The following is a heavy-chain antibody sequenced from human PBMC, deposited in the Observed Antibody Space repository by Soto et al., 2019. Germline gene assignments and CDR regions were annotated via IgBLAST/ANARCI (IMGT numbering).Heavy chain of an antibody. CDR3: ARGGVDSMIVVAVDFDY. J-gene: IGHJ4*02. Sequence: SVKVSCKASGGTFSSYAISWVRQAPGQGLEWMGGIIPIFGTANYAQKFQGRVTITADESTSTAYMELSSLRSEDTAVYYCARGGVDSMIVVAVDFDYWGQGTLVTVSS. D-gene: IGHD3-22*01. CDR2: IIPIFGTA. V-gene: IGHV1-69*13. CDR1: GGTFSSYA.